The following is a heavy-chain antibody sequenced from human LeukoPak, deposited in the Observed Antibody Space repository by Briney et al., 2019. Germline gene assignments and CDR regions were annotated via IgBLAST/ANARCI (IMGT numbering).Heavy chain of an antibody. CDR2: ISAYNGNT. CDR3: ARDYYDSSGYYYADY. CDR1: GYTITSYG. V-gene: IGHV1-18*01. J-gene: IGHJ4*02. D-gene: IGHD3-22*01. Sequence: ASVKVSCKASGYTITSYGISWVRQAPGQGLEWMGWISAYNGNTNYAQKLQGRVTITADKSTSTAYMELSSLRSEDTAVYYCARDYYDSSGYYYADYWGQGTLVTVSS.